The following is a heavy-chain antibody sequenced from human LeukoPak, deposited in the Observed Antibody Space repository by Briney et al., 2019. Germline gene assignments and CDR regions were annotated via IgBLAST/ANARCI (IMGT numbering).Heavy chain of an antibody. V-gene: IGHV3-30*18. Sequence: GGSLRLSCAASGFTFSSYGMHWVRQAPGEGLEWVAVISYDGSNKYYADSVKGRFTISRDNSKNTLYLQMNSLRAEDTAVYYCAKNGGLRYFDWYLGYWGQGTLVTVSS. CDR2: ISYDGSNK. CDR1: GFTFSSYG. CDR3: AKNGGLRYFDWYLGY. J-gene: IGHJ4*02. D-gene: IGHD3-9*01.